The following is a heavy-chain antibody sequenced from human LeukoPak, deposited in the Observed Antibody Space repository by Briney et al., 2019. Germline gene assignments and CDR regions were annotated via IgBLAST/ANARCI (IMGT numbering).Heavy chain of an antibody. CDR3: TRHVVTLLRGVTQRRENWFDP. CDR1: GYSFSTYY. J-gene: IGHJ5*02. CDR2: INTDSGGT. D-gene: IGHD3-10*01. V-gene: IGHV1-2*02. Sequence: GASVKVSCRASGYSFSTYYMNWVRQAPGRGLEWLGWINTDSGGTNYAQKFLGRVTMTRDKANTTAYLELTGLTSDDTAVYYCTRHVVTLLRGVTQRRENWFDPWGQGTLVTVSS.